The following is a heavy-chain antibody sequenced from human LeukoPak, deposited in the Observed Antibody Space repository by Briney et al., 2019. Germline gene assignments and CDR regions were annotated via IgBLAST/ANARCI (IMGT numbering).Heavy chain of an antibody. V-gene: IGHV1-18*01. Sequence: ASVKVSCKASSYTFTRYGISWVRQAPGQGLEWMGWISAYNGNTNYAQKLQGRVTMTTDTSTSTAYMELRSLRSDDTAVYYCARDKKQLPTRWFDPWGQGTLVTVSS. CDR3: ARDKKQLPTRWFDP. CDR2: ISAYNGNT. CDR1: SYTFTRYG. D-gene: IGHD6-13*01. J-gene: IGHJ5*02.